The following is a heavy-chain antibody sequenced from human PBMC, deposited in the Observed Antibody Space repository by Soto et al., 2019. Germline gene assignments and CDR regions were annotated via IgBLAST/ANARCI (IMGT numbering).Heavy chain of an antibody. CDR3: ARGATAIPTPLGY. V-gene: IGHV3-30-3*01. CDR2: ISFNGSNK. D-gene: IGHD2-21*02. J-gene: IGHJ4*02. CDR1: GFSFNNYA. Sequence: QVQLVESGGGVVQPGKSRRLSCAASGFSFNNYAIHWVRQGPGKGLEWVAVISFNGSNKFYADSVKGRFTISRDNPKNIVFLQMDSLRTEDTALYYCARGATAIPTPLGYWGQGALVTLSS.